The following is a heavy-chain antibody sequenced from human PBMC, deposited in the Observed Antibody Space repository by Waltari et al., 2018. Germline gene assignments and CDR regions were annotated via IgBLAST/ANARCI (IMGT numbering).Heavy chain of an antibody. CDR3: ARRPRGGSPFDY. J-gene: IGHJ4*02. Sequence: EVQLVQSGAEVKKPGESLKISCKGSGYSFTSYWIGWLRQVPGKGLGWMGIIYTGDPDTRYSPSFQGQVTISADTSISTAYLQWSHLKASDTAMYYCARRPRGGSPFDYWGQGTLVTVSS. V-gene: IGHV5-51*01. CDR2: IYTGDPDT. CDR1: GYSFTSYW. D-gene: IGHD1-26*01.